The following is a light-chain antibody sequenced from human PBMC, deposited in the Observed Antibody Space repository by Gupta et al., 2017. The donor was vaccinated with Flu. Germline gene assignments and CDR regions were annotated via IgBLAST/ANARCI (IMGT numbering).Light chain of an antibody. J-gene: IGKJ5*01. CDR3: QQRSAWAIT. CDR1: QRVTSY. V-gene: IGKV3-11*01. CDR2: DAS. Sequence: GERATLSCRARQRVTSYLAWYQQKPGQPPRPLIFDASNRAPGVPARFNGSGSETDFTLTITSLEPQDSAVYYCQQRSAWAITFGPGTRLEI.